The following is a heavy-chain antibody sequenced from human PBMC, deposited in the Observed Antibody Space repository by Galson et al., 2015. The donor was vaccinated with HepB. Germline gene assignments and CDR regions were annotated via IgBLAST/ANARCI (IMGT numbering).Heavy chain of an antibody. CDR3: ARDTDGTGLSGMDV. J-gene: IGHJ6*02. V-gene: IGHV3-33*01. CDR2: IWYDGSNT. Sequence: SLRLSCAASGFTFSSYGMHWVRQAPGKGLEWVAVIWYDGSNTYYADSVKGRFTISRDNSKNTLYLQMNSLRAEDTAVYYCARDTDGTGLSGMDVWGQGTTVTVSS. CDR1: GFTFSSYG. D-gene: IGHD1-1*01.